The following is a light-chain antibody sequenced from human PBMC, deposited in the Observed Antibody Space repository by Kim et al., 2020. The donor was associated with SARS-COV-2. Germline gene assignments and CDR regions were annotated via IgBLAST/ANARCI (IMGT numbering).Light chain of an antibody. CDR3: QAWDSSTNWV. CDR2: QDT. V-gene: IGLV3-1*01. Sequence: SYELTQPPSVSVSPGQTASITCSGDKLGDKYACWYQQKPGQSPVLVIYQDTNRPSGIPERFSGSNSGNTATLTISGTQAMDEADYYCQAWDSSTNWVFGGGTKLTFL. J-gene: IGLJ3*02. CDR1: KLGDKY.